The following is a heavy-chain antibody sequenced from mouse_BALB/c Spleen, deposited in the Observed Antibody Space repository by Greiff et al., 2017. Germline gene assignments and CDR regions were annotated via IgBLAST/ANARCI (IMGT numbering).Heavy chain of an antibody. D-gene: IGHD1-1*01. CDR3: ARGSSSWFAY. V-gene: IGHV14-4*02. CDR2: IDPENGDT. Sequence: EVQLQQSGAELVRSGASVKLSCTASGFNIKDYYMHWVKQRPEQGLEWIGWIDPENGDTEYAPKFQGKATMTADTSSNTAYLQLSSLTSEDTAVYYCARGSSSWFAYWGQGTLVTVSA. CDR1: GFNIKDYY. J-gene: IGHJ3*01.